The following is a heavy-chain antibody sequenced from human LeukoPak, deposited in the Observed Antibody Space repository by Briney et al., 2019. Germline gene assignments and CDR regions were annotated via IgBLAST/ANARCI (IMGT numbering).Heavy chain of an antibody. CDR2: IKQDGSEK. J-gene: IGHJ4*02. CDR3: AREEDGYDSSGYFCD. V-gene: IGHV3-7*01. CDR1: GFTFSSYW. D-gene: IGHD3-22*01. Sequence: PGGSLRLSCAASGFTFSSYWMSWVRQAPGKGLEWVANIKQDGSEKYYVDSVKGRFTISRDNAKNSLYLQMNSLRAEDTAVYYCAREEDGYDSSGYFCDWGQGTLVTVSS.